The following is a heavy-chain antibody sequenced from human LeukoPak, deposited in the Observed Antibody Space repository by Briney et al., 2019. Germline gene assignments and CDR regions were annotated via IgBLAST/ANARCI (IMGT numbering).Heavy chain of an antibody. CDR2: ISAYNGNT. CDR1: GYTFTSYG. Sequence: ASVKVSCKGSGYTFTSYGISWVRQAPGQGLEWMGWISAYNGNTNYAQKLQGRVPMTTDTSTSTDFMELRSLRSDDTAVYYCARDPPGRAFADFWSGFYPLDYWGQGTLVTVSS. CDR3: ARDPPGRAFADFWSGFYPLDY. V-gene: IGHV1-18*01. D-gene: IGHD3-3*01. J-gene: IGHJ4*02.